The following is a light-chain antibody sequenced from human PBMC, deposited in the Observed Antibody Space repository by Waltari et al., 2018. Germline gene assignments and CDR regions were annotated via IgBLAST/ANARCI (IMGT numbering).Light chain of an antibody. V-gene: IGLV2-23*02. CDR3: CSYAGSSTLV. Sequence: QSALTQPASVSGSPGQSITIYCTGTSRDVGSYNLVSWYQQHPGKAPKLMIYEVSKRPSGVSNRFSGSKSGNTASLTISGLQAEDEADYYCCSYAGSSTLVFGGGTKLTVL. CDR2: EVS. J-gene: IGLJ2*01. CDR1: SRDVGSYNL.